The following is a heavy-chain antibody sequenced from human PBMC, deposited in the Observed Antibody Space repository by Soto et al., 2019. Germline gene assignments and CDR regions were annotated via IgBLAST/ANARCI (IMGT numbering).Heavy chain of an antibody. CDR2: ISQSGRA. Sequence: SETLSLTCAVHGGSFSGSFLTWIRLPPGKCLEWLGEISQSGRANYNPSLKGRVTLSVDTARNQFSLKLTSVTTADTATYYCARGHTRIDPWGQGXLVTVYS. J-gene: IGHJ5*02. V-gene: IGHV4-34*01. CDR3: ARGHTRIDP. CDR1: GGSFSGSF.